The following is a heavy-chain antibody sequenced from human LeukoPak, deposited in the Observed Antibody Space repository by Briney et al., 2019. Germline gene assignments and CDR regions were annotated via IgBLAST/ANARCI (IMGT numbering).Heavy chain of an antibody. J-gene: IGHJ6*02. V-gene: IGHV4-30-4*01. Sequence: PSETLSLTCTVSGGSISSGDYYWSWIRQPPGKGLEWIGYIYYSGSTYYNPSLKSRVTISVDTSKNQFSLKLSSVTAADTAVYYCAREGITMVRGGGMYVWGQGTTVTVSS. D-gene: IGHD3-10*01. CDR2: IYYSGST. CDR3: AREGITMVRGGGMYV. CDR1: GGSISSGDYY.